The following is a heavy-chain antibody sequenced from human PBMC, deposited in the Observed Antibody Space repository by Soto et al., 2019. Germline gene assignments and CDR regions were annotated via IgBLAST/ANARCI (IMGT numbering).Heavy chain of an antibody. CDR3: ARVIAARGFDP. J-gene: IGHJ5*02. V-gene: IGHV1-8*01. D-gene: IGHD6-13*01. Sequence: ASVKVSCKASGYTFTSYDINWVRQATGQGLEWMGWMDPNSGNTGYAQKFQGRVTMARNTSISTAYMELSNLRSEDTAVYYCARVIAARGFDPWGQGTLVTAPQ. CDR1: GYTFTSYD. CDR2: MDPNSGNT.